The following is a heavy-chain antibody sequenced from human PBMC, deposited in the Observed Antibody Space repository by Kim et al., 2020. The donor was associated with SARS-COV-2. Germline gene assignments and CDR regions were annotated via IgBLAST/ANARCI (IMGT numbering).Heavy chain of an antibody. V-gene: IGHV3-30*18. CDR2: ISYDGSNK. CDR1: GFTFSSYG. CDR3: AKDSPPYGWLGGAFVI. J-gene: IGHJ3*02. D-gene: IGHD1-26*01. Sequence: GGSLRLSCAASGFTFSSYGMHWVRQAPGKGLEWVAVISYDGSNKYYADSVKGRFTISRDNSKNTLYLQMNSLRAEDTAVYYCAKDSPPYGWLGGAFVIWGQGAMVTVSS.